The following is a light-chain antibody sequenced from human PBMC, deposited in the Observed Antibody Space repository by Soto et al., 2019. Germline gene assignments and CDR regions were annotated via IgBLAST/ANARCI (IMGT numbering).Light chain of an antibody. V-gene: IGKV3-20*01. J-gene: IGKJ3*01. CDR1: QSVSSSY. CDR2: GAS. Sequence: EIVLTQSPGTLSLSPGERATLSCRASQSVSSSYLAWYQQKPGQAPRRLIYGASSRATGIPDRFSGSGSGIDFTLTISRLDSEDVEVYYVQKYGSAHGFSFCPGTKVDI. CDR3: QKYGSAHGFS.